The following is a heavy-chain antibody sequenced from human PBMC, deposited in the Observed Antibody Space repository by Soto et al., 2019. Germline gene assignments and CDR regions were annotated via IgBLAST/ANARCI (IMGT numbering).Heavy chain of an antibody. CDR1: GFTFDDYA. CDR3: ANSVGYCTHGVGYRIAGDACDI. J-gene: IGHJ3*02. V-gene: IGHV3-9*01. Sequence: EVQLVESGGGLVQPGRSLRLSCAASGFTFDDYAMHWVRQAPGKGLEWVSGISWNSGSIGYADSVKGRFTISRDIAKNSLNLQLKSLRAEDTALYYCANSVGYCTHGVGYRIAGDACDIWGQGTMVTVSS. D-gene: IGHD2-8*01. CDR2: ISWNSGSI.